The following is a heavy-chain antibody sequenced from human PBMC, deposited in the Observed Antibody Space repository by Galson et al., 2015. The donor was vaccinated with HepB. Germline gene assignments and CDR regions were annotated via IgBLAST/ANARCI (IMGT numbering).Heavy chain of an antibody. D-gene: IGHD2-2*01. CDR2: ISSSSTI. CDR3: AREGSGYCSSTSCYGRVGMDV. Sequence: SLRLSCAASGFTFSSYSMNWVRQAPGKGLEWVSYISSSSTIYYADSVKGRFTISRDNAKNSLYLQMNSLRDEDTAVYYCAREGSGYCSSTSCYGRVGMDVWGQGTTVTVSS. V-gene: IGHV3-48*02. J-gene: IGHJ6*02. CDR1: GFTFSSYS.